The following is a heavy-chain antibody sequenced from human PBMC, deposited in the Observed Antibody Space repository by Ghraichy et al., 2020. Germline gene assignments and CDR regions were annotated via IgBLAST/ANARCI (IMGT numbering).Heavy chain of an antibody. D-gene: IGHD4-17*01. CDR2: IYFSGTT. J-gene: IGHJ4*02. CDR3: ASDLGHGASDY. CDR1: GGSISSSRYY. V-gene: IGHV4-39*01. Sequence: SVTLSLTCTVSGGSISSSRYYWGWIRQPPGKGLEWIGNIYFSGTTYYNPSLKSRITMSVDTSKNQFSLKLSSVTAADTAVYYCASDLGHGASDYWGQGTLVTVSS.